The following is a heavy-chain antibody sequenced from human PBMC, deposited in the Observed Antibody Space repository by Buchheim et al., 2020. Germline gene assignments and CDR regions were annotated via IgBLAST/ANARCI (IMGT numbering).Heavy chain of an antibody. CDR1: GFTFSNYP. J-gene: IGHJ4*02. CDR2: LHGDGTTV. V-gene: IGHV3-74*01. D-gene: IGHD6-13*01. Sequence: EVQLLESGGGLVQPGGSLRLSCAASGFTFSNYPMTWVRQAPGKGLVWVSRLHGDGTTVSYADSVKGRFTISRDNAKNTGYLQMNSLRAEDSGVYYCARDFVAAAGIPDYWGQGTL. CDR3: ARDFVAAAGIPDY.